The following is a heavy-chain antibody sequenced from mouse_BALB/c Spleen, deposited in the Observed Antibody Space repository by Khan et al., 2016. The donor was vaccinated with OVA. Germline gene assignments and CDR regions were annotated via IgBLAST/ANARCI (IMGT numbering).Heavy chain of an antibody. Sequence: EVQLVESGGDLVKPEGSLKLSCAASGFTFSTYGMSWVRQTPDKRLEWVATISSGGSYTYYPDSVQGRFTISRDNAKNTPYLQMSSLKSEDTAMFYCARVAYYYDSEGFAYWGQGTLVTVSA. CDR3: ARVAYYYDSEGFAY. J-gene: IGHJ3*01. D-gene: IGHD1-1*01. V-gene: IGHV5-6*01. CDR1: GFTFSTYG. CDR2: ISSGGSYT.